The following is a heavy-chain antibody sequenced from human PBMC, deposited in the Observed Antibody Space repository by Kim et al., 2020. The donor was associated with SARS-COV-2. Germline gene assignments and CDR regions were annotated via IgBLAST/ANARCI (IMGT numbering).Heavy chain of an antibody. CDR2: IYYSGST. Sequence: SETLSLTCTVSGGSIRSSSYYWGWIRQPPGKGLEWIGSIYYSGSTYYNPSLKSRVTISVDTSKNQFSLKLSSVTAADTAVYYCARHAGDSSGYYVDYWG. CDR1: GGSIRSSSYY. V-gene: IGHV4-39*01. J-gene: IGHJ4*01. D-gene: IGHD3-22*01. CDR3: ARHAGDSSGYYVDY.